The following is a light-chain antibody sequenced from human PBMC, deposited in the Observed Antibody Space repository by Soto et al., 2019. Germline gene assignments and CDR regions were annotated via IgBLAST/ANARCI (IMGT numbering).Light chain of an antibody. V-gene: IGKV1-9*01. CDR3: QQYKSSST. CDR1: QGITSY. J-gene: IGKJ1*01. CDR2: KAS. Sequence: IQLTQSPSSLSASVGDSVTITCRASQGITSYLAWYQQKPGKAPNLLINKASSLQSEVPSRFSGSGSGTEFTLTITSLQPDDFGVYYCQQYKSSSTFGQGTKVDI.